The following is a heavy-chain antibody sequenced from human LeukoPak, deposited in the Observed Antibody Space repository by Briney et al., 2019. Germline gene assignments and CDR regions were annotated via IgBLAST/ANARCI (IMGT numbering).Heavy chain of an antibody. CDR1: GFTFSSYS. CDR2: MSSSSSYI. Sequence: KPGGSLRLSCAASGFTFSSYSMNWVRQAPGKGLEWVSSMSSSSSYIYYADSVKGRFTISRDNAKNSLYLQMNSLRAEDTAVYYCATCSGGDCYSILRYFQHWGQGTLVTVSS. J-gene: IGHJ1*01. CDR3: ATCSGGDCYSILRYFQH. V-gene: IGHV3-21*01. D-gene: IGHD2-21*02.